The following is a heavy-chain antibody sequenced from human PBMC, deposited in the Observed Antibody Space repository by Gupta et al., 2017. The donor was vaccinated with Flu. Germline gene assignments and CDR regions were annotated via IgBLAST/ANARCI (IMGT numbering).Heavy chain of an antibody. J-gene: IGHJ4*02. D-gene: IGHD6-6*01. CDR1: GGSISTYS. CDR2: IYYSGST. CDR3: ARLGWGSS. V-gene: IGHV4-59*08. Sequence: QVQLQESGPGLVKPSETLSLTCSVAGGSISTYSWTWIRQPPGKGLEWIGYIYYSGSTNYNPSLKSRITISLDTSKGQFSLKLRSLTVADTAVYYCARLGWGSSWGQGTLVTVSS.